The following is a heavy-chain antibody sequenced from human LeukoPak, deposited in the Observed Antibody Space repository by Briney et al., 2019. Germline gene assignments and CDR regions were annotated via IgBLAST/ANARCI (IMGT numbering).Heavy chain of an antibody. Sequence: PGGSLRLSCAASGFPFSSYSMNWVRQARGKGLEWVSYISSSSSTIYYADSVKGRFTISRDNAKNSLYLQMNSLRAEDTAVYYCAGSTPPGSYNWFDPWGQGTLVTVSS. D-gene: IGHD2-2*01. CDR2: ISSSSSTI. CDR3: AGSTPPGSYNWFDP. CDR1: GFPFSSYS. J-gene: IGHJ5*02. V-gene: IGHV3-48*04.